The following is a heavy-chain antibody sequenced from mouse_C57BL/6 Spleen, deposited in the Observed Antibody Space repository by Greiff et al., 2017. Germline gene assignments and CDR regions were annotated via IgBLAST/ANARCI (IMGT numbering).Heavy chain of an antibody. CDR3: AREGDLSYWYFDV. CDR1: GYAFSSSW. V-gene: IGHV1-82*01. Sequence: QVQLKESGPELVKPGASVKISCKASGYAFSSSWMNWVKQRPGKGLEWIGRIYPGDGDTNYNGKFKGKATLTADKSSSTAYMQHSSLTSEDSAVYFCAREGDLSYWYFDVWGTGTTVTVSS. J-gene: IGHJ1*03. D-gene: IGHD3-3*01. CDR2: IYPGDGDT.